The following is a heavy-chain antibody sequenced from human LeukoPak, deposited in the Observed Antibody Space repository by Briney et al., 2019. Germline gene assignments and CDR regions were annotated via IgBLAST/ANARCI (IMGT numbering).Heavy chain of an antibody. D-gene: IGHD6-6*01. V-gene: IGHV3-53*01. CDR1: GFTFSSYN. CDR3: AKVILIAAAHGDFIDL. CDR2: LYSSGDT. Sequence: GGSLRLSCAASGFTFSSYNMNWVRQAPGKGLECVSILYSSGDTYYADSVQGRFTISRDNSKNTLYLQMSSLRADDTAIYYCAKVILIAAAHGDFIDLWGQGTLVSVSS. J-gene: IGHJ5*02.